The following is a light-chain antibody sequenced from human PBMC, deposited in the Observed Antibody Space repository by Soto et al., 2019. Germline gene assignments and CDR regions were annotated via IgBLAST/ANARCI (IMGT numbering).Light chain of an antibody. CDR2: EVS. V-gene: IGLV2-8*01. CDR1: SGDVGRYNY. CDR3: SSNAGSNTWV. Sequence: QSVLTQPPSASGSPGQSVTISCTGTSGDVGRYNYVSWYQQHPRKAPKLLIYEVSKRPSGVPDRFSCSKSGNTASLTVSWIQAEDEDHDYCSSNAGSNTWVFGGGTKLTVL. J-gene: IGLJ3*02.